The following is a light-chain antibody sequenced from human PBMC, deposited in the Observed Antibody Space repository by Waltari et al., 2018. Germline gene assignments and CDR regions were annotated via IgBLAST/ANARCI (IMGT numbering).Light chain of an antibody. Sequence: EIVLKQSPGPLSFFPGERTHPSCRASQSVGRALAWYQQKPGQAPRLLIYGASNRATGIPDRFSGSGSGTDFSLTISRLEPEDFAVYYCQHYVRLPVTFGQGTKVEIK. CDR1: QSVGRA. J-gene: IGKJ1*01. CDR2: GAS. CDR3: QHYVRLPVT. V-gene: IGKV3-20*01.